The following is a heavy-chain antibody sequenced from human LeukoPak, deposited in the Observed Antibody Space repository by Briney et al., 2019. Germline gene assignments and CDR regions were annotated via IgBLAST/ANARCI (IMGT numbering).Heavy chain of an antibody. J-gene: IGHJ4*02. CDR1: GFTFSTFA. CDR2: IFPSGGEI. V-gene: IGHV3-23*01. CDR3: AKDTTGTTYYFDY. Sequence: GGSLRLSCAASGFTFSTFAMIWVRQPPGKGLEWVSSIFPSGGEIHYADSVRGRFTISRDNSKNTLYLQMNSLRAEDTAVYYCAKDTTGTTYYFDYWGQGTLVTVSS. D-gene: IGHD1-1*01.